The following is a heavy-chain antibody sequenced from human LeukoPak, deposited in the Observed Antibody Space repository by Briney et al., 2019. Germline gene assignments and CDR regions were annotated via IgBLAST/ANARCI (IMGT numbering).Heavy chain of an antibody. J-gene: IGHJ4*02. V-gene: IGHV3-30*18. CDR1: GFTFRSYG. CDR3: AKDLYPSSSGWLWRENFDY. CDR2: ISYDGSNK. Sequence: GGSLRLSCAASGFTFRSYGMHWVRQAPGKGLEWVAVISYDGSNKYYADSVKGRFTISRDNSKNTLYLQMNSLRAEDTAVYYCAKDLYPSSSGWLWRENFDYWGQGTLVTVSS. D-gene: IGHD6-19*01.